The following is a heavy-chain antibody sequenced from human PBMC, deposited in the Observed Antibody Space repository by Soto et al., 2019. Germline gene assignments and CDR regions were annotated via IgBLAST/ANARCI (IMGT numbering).Heavy chain of an antibody. CDR3: ARIELTGRDS. J-gene: IGHJ4*02. Sequence: VESLKISCKGSGYPFATHWIAWVRQMPGKGLEWMGIIYPGDSDTRYSPSFQGQVTISADKSFSTAYLQWSSLKASDTAIYFCARIELTGRDSWGKGNPVTVSS. CDR1: GYPFATHW. V-gene: IGHV5-51*01. D-gene: IGHD3-9*01. CDR2: IYPGDSDT.